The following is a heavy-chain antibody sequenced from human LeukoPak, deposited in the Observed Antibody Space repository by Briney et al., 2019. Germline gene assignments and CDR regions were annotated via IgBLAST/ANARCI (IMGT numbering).Heavy chain of an antibody. V-gene: IGHV4-61*01. J-gene: IGHJ4*02. CDR3: ARRTTTALATYFDY. D-gene: IGHD4-11*01. CDR1: GGSVSSGSYY. Sequence: SETLSLTCTVSGGSVSSGSYYWSWIRQPPGKGLEWIGYIYYSGSTNYNPSLKSRVTISVDTSKNQFSLKLSSVTAADTAVYYCARRTTTALATYFDYWGQGTLVTVSS. CDR2: IYYSGST.